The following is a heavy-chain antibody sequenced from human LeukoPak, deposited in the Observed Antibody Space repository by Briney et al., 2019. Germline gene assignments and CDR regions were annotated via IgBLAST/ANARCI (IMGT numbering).Heavy chain of an antibody. V-gene: IGHV4-30-4*01. CDR1: GGSISSGDYY. Sequence: PSQTLSLTCTVSGGSISSGDYYWSWIRQPPGKGLEWIGYIYYSGSTYYNPSLKSRVTISVDTSKNQFSLKLSSVTAADTAVYYCARDGVQYQLPGNYYYYYGMDVWGKGTTVTVSS. J-gene: IGHJ6*04. CDR2: IYYSGST. D-gene: IGHD2-2*01. CDR3: ARDGVQYQLPGNYYYYYGMDV.